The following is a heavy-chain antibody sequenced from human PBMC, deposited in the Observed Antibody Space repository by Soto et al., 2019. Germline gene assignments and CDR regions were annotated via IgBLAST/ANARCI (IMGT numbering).Heavy chain of an antibody. CDR2: ISASGGST. CDR3: AKGVPGIAVAGTGYFQH. J-gene: IGHJ1*01. CDR1: GFTFSTYA. D-gene: IGHD6-19*01. Sequence: GGSLRLSCAASGFTFSTYAMTWVRQAPGKGLEWVSAISASGGSTYYADSVKGRFTISRDNSKNTLYLQMNSLRAEDTAVYYCAKGVPGIAVAGTGYFQHWGQGTLVTVS. V-gene: IGHV3-23*01.